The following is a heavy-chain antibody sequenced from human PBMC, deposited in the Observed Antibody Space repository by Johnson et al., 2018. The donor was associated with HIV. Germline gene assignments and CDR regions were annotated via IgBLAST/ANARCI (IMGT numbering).Heavy chain of an antibody. CDR1: GFTFDDYA. J-gene: IGHJ3*02. Sequence: EVHLVESGGGLVQPGRSLRLSCAASGFTFDDYAMHWVRQAPGKGLEWVSGISWNSGSIGYADSVKGRFTISRDNAKNSLYLQMNSLRAEDTAVYYCARASVVVPFYAFDIWGQGTMVTVAS. CDR3: ARASVVVPFYAFDI. CDR2: ISWNSGSI. D-gene: IGHD2-21*01. V-gene: IGHV3-9*01.